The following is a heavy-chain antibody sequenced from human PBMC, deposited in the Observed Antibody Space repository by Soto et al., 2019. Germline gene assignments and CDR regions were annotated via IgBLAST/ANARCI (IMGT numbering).Heavy chain of an antibody. V-gene: IGHV1-3*01. CDR2: INAGNGNT. CDR1: GYTFTNYI. CDR3: ARGLPLAADY. Sequence: ASVKVSCKASGYTFTNYIMHWVRQAPGQRLKWMGWINAGNGNTKYSQKFQGRVTITRDTSASTAYMELSSLRSEDTAVYYCARGLPLAADYWGQGTLVTVSS. J-gene: IGHJ4*02.